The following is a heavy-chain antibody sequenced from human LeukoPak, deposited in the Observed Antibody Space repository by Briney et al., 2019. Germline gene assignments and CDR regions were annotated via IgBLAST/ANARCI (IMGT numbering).Heavy chain of an antibody. CDR3: VHPPLTGCFDI. D-gene: IGHD7-27*01. J-gene: IGHJ3*02. CDR2: IYIGGSK. CDR1: GFTFANKY. V-gene: IGHV3-53*01. Sequence: GGSLRLSCAASGFTFANKYMSWVRQAPGKGLEWVSVIYIGGSKLYADAVRGRFTISRDNSKNTLDLQMNGLRTEDTAVYYCVHPPLTGCFDIWGQGTMVTVSS.